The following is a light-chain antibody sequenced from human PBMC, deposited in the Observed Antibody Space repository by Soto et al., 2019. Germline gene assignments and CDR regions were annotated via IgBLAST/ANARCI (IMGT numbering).Light chain of an antibody. Sequence: EIVLTQSPGTLSLSPGERATLSCRASQSISSSYLAWYQQKPGQAPRLLIYGPSSRATGIPDRFSGSGSGTEFTLTINRLEPEEVAVYYCQQYASSPRTFRQGTGVDIX. CDR3: QQYASSPRT. CDR2: GPS. CDR1: QSISSSY. J-gene: IGKJ1*01. V-gene: IGKV3-20*01.